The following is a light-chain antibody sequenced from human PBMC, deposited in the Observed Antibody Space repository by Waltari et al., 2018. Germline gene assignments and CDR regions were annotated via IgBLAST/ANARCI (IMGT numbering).Light chain of an antibody. CDR2: WAS. CDR1: QSLLYRPNNQNY. V-gene: IGKV4-1*01. CDR3: QRSYTTPLT. J-gene: IGKJ4*01. Sequence: DIVMTQSPESLAVSLGERATINCKSSQSLLYRPNNQNYLTWYQRKPGQPPKLLISWASTRESGVPDRFSGSGSGTDLTLTVSSLQAEDVAVYYCQRSYTTPLTFGGGTRVEIK.